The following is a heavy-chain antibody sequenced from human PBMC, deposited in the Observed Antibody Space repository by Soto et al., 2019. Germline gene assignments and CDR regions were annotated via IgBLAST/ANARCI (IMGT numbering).Heavy chain of an antibody. Sequence: SETLSLTCAVYGGSFSGYYWSWIRQPPGKGLEWIGEINHSGSTNYNPSLKSRVTISVDTSKNQFSLKLSSVTAADTAVYYCAREGSDQYYYDSSGYFYWGQGTLVTVSS. CDR1: GGSFSGYY. CDR2: INHSGST. J-gene: IGHJ4*02. V-gene: IGHV4-34*01. D-gene: IGHD3-22*01. CDR3: AREGSDQYYYDSSGYFY.